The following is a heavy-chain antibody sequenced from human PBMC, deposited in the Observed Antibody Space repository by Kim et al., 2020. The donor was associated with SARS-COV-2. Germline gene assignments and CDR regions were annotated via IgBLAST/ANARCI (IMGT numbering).Heavy chain of an antibody. V-gene: IGHV3-7*01. D-gene: IGHD3-22*01. CDR2: IKQDGSQE. CDR3: ARDPCIGSNYYVSFDP. Sequence: GGSLRLSCAASGFVFSNYRMSWVRQAPGKGLEWVAKIKQDGSQEYYVAAVKGRFTVSRDNAKNTVYLQMNNLRAEDTATYYCARDPCIGSNYYVSFDPWGQGTLVTVSS. CDR1: GFVFSNYR. J-gene: IGHJ5*02.